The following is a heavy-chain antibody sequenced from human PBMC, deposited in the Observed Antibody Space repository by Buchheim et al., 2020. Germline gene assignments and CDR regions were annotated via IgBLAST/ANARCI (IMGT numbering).Heavy chain of an antibody. Sequence: QLQLQESGSGLVRPSQTLSLTCAVSGGSISSGDYSWNWIRQPPGKGLEWIGNIYRSGSTDYNPSLKPLVFISVDGSKNQFYLKLISVTAADTAVYYCARGEGPWGQGTL. CDR1: GGSISSGDYS. CDR2: IYRSGST. J-gene: IGHJ5*02. CDR3: ARGEGP. V-gene: IGHV4-30-2*01.